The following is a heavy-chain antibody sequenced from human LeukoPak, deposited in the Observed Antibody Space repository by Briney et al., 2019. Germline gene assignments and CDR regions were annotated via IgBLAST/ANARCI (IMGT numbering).Heavy chain of an antibody. CDR2: IFHSGNT. CDR1: DYSISSGDYY. Sequence: SETLSLTCTVSDYSISSGDYYWGWVRQPPGKGLEWIGSIFHSGNTYYNPSLKSRITISVDTSKNQFSLRMSSVTAADTAVYYCARDWRDSSGDAFDIWGQGTMVTVSS. CDR3: ARDWRDSSGDAFDI. V-gene: IGHV4-38-2*02. J-gene: IGHJ3*02. D-gene: IGHD3-22*01.